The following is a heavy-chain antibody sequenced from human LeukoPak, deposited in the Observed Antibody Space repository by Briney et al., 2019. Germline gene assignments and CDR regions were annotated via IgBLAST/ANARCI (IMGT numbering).Heavy chain of an antibody. D-gene: IGHD7-27*01. CDR2: ISGSGSSI. V-gene: IGHV3-23*01. J-gene: IGHJ3*02. Sequence: GGSLRLSCAASGFTFSSYWMHWVRQAPGKGLQWVSTISGSGSSIYYADSVKGRFTISRDNSKNTLYLQMNSLRAEDTAIYYCAKLGDGFDIRGQGTTVTLSS. CDR1: GFTFSSYW. CDR3: AKLGDGFDI.